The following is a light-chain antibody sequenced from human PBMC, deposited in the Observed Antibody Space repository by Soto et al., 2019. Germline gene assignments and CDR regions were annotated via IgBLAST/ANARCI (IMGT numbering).Light chain of an antibody. CDR2: DTS. J-gene: IGLJ2*01. V-gene: IGLV7-46*01. CDR3: LLSFSGALARV. CDR1: TGAVTSGHY. Sequence: QAVVTQEPSLTVSPGGTVTLTCGSSTGAVTSGHYPYWFQQKPGQAPRTLIYDTSNKNSWTPARFSGSLLGGKAALTLSGAQPEDEAEYYCLLSFSGALARVFGRGTKLTVL.